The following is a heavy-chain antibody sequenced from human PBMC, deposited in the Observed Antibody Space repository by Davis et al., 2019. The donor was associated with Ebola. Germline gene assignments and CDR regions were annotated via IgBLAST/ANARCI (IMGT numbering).Heavy chain of an antibody. D-gene: IGHD3-10*01. V-gene: IGHV4-59*03. CDR2: IYYTGNA. Sequence: PSETLSLTCTVSGVSISRHYGSWIRQPPGKRLEWFGSIYYTGNAYYNSSLASRASISVDTSKNQFSLKLTSVTAADTAMYYCSERGSSVWGQGTLVTVSS. CDR3: SERGSSV. J-gene: IGHJ4*02. CDR1: GVSISRHY.